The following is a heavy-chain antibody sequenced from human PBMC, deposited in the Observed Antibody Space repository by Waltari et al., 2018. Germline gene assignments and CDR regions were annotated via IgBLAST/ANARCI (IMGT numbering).Heavy chain of an antibody. CDR1: GFSVSNNY. CDR2: IDSGGST. CDR3: ARDKGP. Sequence: EVQLVETGGGLIQPGGSLRLPWAASGFSVSNNYMSWVRHVPGKGLGWVLVIDSGGSTYYAGSVKGRVTISRDNSKNTLHLQMNSRRADDTAVYYCARDKGPWGQGTLVTVSS. V-gene: IGHV3-53*02. J-gene: IGHJ5*02.